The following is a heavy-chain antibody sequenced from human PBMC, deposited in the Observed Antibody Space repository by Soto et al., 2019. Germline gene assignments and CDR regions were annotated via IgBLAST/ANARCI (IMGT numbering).Heavy chain of an antibody. J-gene: IGHJ6*02. V-gene: IGHV3-30-3*01. D-gene: IGHD6-13*01. CDR2: ISYDGSNK. CDR3: ARDRRAYSSSWSDYYYYYGMDV. Sequence: GGSQRLSCAASGFTFSSYAMHWVRQAPGKGLEWVAVISYDGSNKYYADSVKGRFTISRDNSKNTLYLQMDSLRAEDTAVYYCARDRRAYSSSWSDYYYYYGMDVWGQGTTVTVSS. CDR1: GFTFSSYA.